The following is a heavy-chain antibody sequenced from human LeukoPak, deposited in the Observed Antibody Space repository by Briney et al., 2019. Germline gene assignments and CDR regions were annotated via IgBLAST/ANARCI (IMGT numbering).Heavy chain of an antibody. Sequence: PSETLSLTCAVYGGSFSGYYWSWIRQPPGKGLEWIGEINHSGSTNYNPSLKSRVTISVDTSKNQFSLKLGSVTAADTAVYSCARLLPSVGYWGQGTLVTVSS. CDR1: GGSFSGYY. V-gene: IGHV4-34*01. D-gene: IGHD1-26*01. CDR2: INHSGST. J-gene: IGHJ4*02. CDR3: ARLLPSVGY.